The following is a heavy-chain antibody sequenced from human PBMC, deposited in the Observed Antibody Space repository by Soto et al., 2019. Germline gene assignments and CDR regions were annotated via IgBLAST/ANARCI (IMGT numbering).Heavy chain of an antibody. J-gene: IGHJ5*02. CDR1: GGSISSGDYY. CDR2: MFYVGAT. Sequence: QVQLQESGPGLVEPSQTLSLTCSVSGGSISSGDYYWSWIRQPPGKGLEWIGYMFYVGATYYNPSPKGSGTKTGEKAKNPFPPKMEPGTAADTAVYHCARVVRFCSSPSCRGRNWFDPWGQGTLVTVTS. CDR3: ARVVRFCSSPSCRGRNWFDP. V-gene: IGHV4-30-4*01. D-gene: IGHD2-2*01.